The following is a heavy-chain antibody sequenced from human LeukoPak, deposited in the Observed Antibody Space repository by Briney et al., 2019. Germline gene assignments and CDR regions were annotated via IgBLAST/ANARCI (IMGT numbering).Heavy chain of an antibody. J-gene: IGHJ4*02. CDR3: WVDGPEYCSGGICHSVY. Sequence: ASVKVSCKASGYTFTRNGITWVRQAPGQGLEWMGWISAHNDNTKFSQKVQGRGNINTETSPNTAHQELRNLTTDHPAVDYLWVDGPEYCSGGICHSVYWGQRTLVTVSS. CDR1: GYTFTRNG. CDR2: ISAHNDNT. D-gene: IGHD2-15*01. V-gene: IGHV1-18*01.